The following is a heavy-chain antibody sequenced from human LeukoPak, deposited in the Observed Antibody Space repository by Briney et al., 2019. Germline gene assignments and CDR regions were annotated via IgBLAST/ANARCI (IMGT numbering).Heavy chain of an antibody. J-gene: IGHJ3*02. V-gene: IGHV1-69*05. CDR1: GGTFSSYA. Sequence: WASVKVSCKASGGTFSSYAISWVRQAPGQGLEWMGGIIPIFGTANYAQKFQGRVTITTDESTSTAYMELSSLRSEDTALYYCAKDQEGAFDIWGQGTMVTVSS. CDR3: AKDQEGAFDI. CDR2: IIPIFGTA.